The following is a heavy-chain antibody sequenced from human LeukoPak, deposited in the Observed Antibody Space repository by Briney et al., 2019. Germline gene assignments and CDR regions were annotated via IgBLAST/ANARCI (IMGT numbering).Heavy chain of an antibody. CDR2: ISYDGSNK. V-gene: IGHV3-30*04. CDR1: GFTFSSYA. J-gene: IGHJ3*02. D-gene: IGHD1-26*01. Sequence: GGSLRLSCAASGFTFSSYAMHWVRQAPGKGLEWVAVISYDGSNKYYADSVKGRFTISRDNSKNTLYLQMNSLRAEDTAVYYCARGEGVGASRIGAFDIWGQGTMVTVSS. CDR3: ARGEGVGASRIGAFDI.